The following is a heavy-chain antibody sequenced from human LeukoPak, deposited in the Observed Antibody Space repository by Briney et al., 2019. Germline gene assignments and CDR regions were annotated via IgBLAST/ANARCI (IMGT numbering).Heavy chain of an antibody. CDR3: AREYYGSGSLSWFDP. CDR1: GGSFSGYY. Sequence: PSETLSLTCAVYGGSFSGYYWSWIRQPPGKGLEWIGEINHSGSTNYNPSLKSRVTISVDTSKNQFSLKLSSVTAADTAVYYCAREYYGSGSLSWFDPWGQGTLVTVSS. D-gene: IGHD3-10*01. V-gene: IGHV4-34*01. J-gene: IGHJ5*02. CDR2: INHSGST.